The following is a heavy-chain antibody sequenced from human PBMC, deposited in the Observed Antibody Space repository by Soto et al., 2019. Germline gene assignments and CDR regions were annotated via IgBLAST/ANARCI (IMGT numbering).Heavy chain of an antibody. CDR1: GFTFSSYS. Sequence: GSLTLACAASGFTFSSYSMNWVRQAPGKGMEWVSSISSSSYIYYADSVKGRFTISRDNAKNSLYLQMKSLRAEDTAVYYCARVVGDYRNWFHXWGQGTMVTVSX. CDR3: ARVVGDYRNWFHX. CDR2: ISSSSYI. D-gene: IGHD4-17*01. V-gene: IGHV3-21*04. J-gene: IGHJ5*02.